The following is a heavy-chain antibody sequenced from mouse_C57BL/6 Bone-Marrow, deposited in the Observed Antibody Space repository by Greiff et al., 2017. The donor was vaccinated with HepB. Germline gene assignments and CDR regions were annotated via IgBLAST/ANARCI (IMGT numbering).Heavy chain of an antibody. D-gene: IGHD1-1*01. CDR3: TRRGCSSSCWYFDV. CDR2: IDPETGGT. V-gene: IGHV1-15*01. J-gene: IGHJ1*03. CDR1: GYTFTDYE. Sequence: QVQLQQSGAELVRPGASVTLSCKASGYTFTDYEMHWVKQTPVHGLEWIGAIDPETGGTAYNQKFKGKAILTADKSSSTAYMELRSLTSEDSAVYYCTRRGCSSSCWYFDVWGTGTTVTVSS.